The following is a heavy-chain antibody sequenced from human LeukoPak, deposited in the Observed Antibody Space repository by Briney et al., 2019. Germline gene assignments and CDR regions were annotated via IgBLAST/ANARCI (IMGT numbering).Heavy chain of an antibody. V-gene: IGHV3-73*01. CDR1: GFTLSDST. D-gene: IGHD3-22*01. Sequence: PGGSLRLSCAASGFTLSDSTMHWVRQASGKGLEWLGRIRSKSNSDATAYAASLKGRFTISRDESKNTAYLQMNSLKTEDTAVYYCTRGPDYYDSSGLDYWGQGTLVTVSS. J-gene: IGHJ4*02. CDR3: TRGPDYYDSSGLDY. CDR2: IRSKSNSDAT.